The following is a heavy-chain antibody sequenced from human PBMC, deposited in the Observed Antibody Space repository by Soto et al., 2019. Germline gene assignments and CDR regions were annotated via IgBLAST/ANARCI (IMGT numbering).Heavy chain of an antibody. D-gene: IGHD6-13*01. Sequence: ASETLSLTCTVSGGSISSGGYYWSWIRQHPGKGLEWIGYIYYSGSTYYNPSLKSRVTISVDTSKNQFSLKLSSVTAADTAVYYCARGRQQPRYNWFDPWGQGTLVTVSS. V-gene: IGHV4-31*03. CDR1: GGSISSGGYY. CDR2: IYYSGST. CDR3: ARGRQQPRYNWFDP. J-gene: IGHJ5*02.